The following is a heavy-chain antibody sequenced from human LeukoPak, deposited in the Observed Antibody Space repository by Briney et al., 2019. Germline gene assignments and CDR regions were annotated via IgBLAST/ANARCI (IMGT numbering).Heavy chain of an antibody. V-gene: IGHV4-34*01. Sequence: SETLSLTCAVYGGSFSGYYWSWIRQPPGKGLEWIGEINHSGSTNYNPSLKSRVTISVDTSKNQFSLKLSSVTAADTAVYYCASLWPYQLSAFDIWGQGTMVTVSS. CDR3: ASLWPYQLSAFDI. CDR1: GGSFSGYY. D-gene: IGHD2-2*01. J-gene: IGHJ3*02. CDR2: INHSGST.